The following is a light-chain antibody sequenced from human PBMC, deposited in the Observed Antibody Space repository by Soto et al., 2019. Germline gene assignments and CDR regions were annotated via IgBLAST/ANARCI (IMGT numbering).Light chain of an antibody. CDR1: SSDVGGYNY. V-gene: IGLV2-14*01. CDR2: EVT. Sequence: QSALTQPASVSGPLGQSITISCTGTSSDVGGYNYVSWYQQHPGKDPKVVIFEVTNRPSGVSSRFSGSKSGNTASLTVSGLQAEDEGDYYCSSFTSTSTVVFGGGTKLTVL. J-gene: IGLJ2*01. CDR3: SSFTSTSTVV.